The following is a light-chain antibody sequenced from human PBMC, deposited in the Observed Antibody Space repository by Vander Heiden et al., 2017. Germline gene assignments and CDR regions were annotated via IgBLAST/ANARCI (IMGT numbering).Light chain of an antibody. V-gene: IGLV1-47*02. CDR1: ASNIGGYH. CDR2: YDD. Sequence: QSVLTQPPSASGTPGPRVTISCSGSASNIGGYHVYWYQELPGTAPKLLIYYDDQRPSGVPDRFSGSKSGTSASLAISGLRSEDEADYYCAAWDDRLNAYVFASGTKVTVL. J-gene: IGLJ1*01. CDR3: AAWDDRLNAYV.